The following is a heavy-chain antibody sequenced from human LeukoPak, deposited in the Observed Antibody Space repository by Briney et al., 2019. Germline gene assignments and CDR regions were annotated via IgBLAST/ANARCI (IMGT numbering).Heavy chain of an antibody. J-gene: IGHJ4*02. CDR3: AKREARSFEF. V-gene: IGHV3-23*01. CDR2: ISAGGST. CDR1: GFTFFTYA. D-gene: IGHD5-24*01. Sequence: GGSLRLSCAASGFTFFTYAMSWVRQAPGKGLEWVSAISAGGSTYYADSVKGRFTISRDNSKNTLYLQMNSLRAEDTALYYCAKREARSFEFWGQGTLVTVSS.